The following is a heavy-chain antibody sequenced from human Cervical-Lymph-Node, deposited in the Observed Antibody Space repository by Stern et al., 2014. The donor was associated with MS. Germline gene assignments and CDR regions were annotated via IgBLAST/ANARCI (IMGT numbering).Heavy chain of an antibody. Sequence: QVQLGQSGPGLVKPSQTLSLTCTVSGGSISSGGYYWSWIRQHQGKGLEWIGYIYYSGSTYYNPSLKSRVTISVDTSNNQFSLKLSSVDGSGSYYQFHWFDPWGQGTLVTVSS. CDR1: GGSISSGGYY. D-gene: IGHD3-10*01. CDR2: IYYSGST. CDR3: HWFDP. J-gene: IGHJ5*02. V-gene: IGHV4-31*03.